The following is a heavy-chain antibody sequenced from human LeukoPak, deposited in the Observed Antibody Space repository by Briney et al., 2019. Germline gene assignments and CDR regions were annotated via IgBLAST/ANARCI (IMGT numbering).Heavy chain of an antibody. CDR1: ELSLGNYA. V-gene: IGHV3-23*01. J-gene: IGHJ4*02. CDR3: AKKMGTGNFYLDY. D-gene: IGHD3-10*01. Sequence: GGSLRLSCAASELSLGNYAMRCVRHAPGKGLQWVSAITSSGSGTYCADSVKGRFTISRDNSKNTLYLQMNSLRAEDTAVYYCAKKMGTGNFYLDYWGQGTLVTVSS. CDR2: ITSSGSGT.